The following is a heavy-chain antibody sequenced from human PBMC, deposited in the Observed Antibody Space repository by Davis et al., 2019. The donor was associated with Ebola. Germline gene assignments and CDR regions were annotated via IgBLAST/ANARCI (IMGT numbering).Heavy chain of an antibody. D-gene: IGHD4-17*01. Sequence: AASVKVSCKASGYTFTSYDINWVRQATGQGLEWMGWMNPNSGNTGYAQNFQGRVTMTRNTSISTAYMELSSLRSEDTAVYYCASSAGTPVTTGYWGQGTLVTVSP. V-gene: IGHV1-8*01. CDR2: MNPNSGNT. CDR1: GYTFTSYD. J-gene: IGHJ4*02. CDR3: ASSAGTPVTTGY.